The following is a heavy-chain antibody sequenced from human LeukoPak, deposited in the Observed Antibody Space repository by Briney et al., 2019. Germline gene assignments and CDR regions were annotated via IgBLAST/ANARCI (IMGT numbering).Heavy chain of an antibody. V-gene: IGHV3-23*01. J-gene: IGHJ4*02. CDR1: GFTFSNYA. CDR3: AKDLSSGWYPYYFDF. CDR2: ISGSGAAT. D-gene: IGHD6-19*01. Sequence: GGSLRLSCAASGFTFSNYAMNWVRQAPGRGLEWVSAISGSGAATFNADSVKDRFTISRDNSKNTLYLQMNSLRAEDTAVYYCAKDLSSGWYPYYFDFWGRGTLVTVSS.